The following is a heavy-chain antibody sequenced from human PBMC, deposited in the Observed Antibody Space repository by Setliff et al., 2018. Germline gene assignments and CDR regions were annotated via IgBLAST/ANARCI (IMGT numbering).Heavy chain of an antibody. D-gene: IGHD1-7*01. V-gene: IGHV3-23*01. CDR2: ILGSGDST. CDR3: ASLTNWNYGSFDY. CDR1: GGSVSDSTYY. Sequence: ETLSLTCTVSGGSVSDSTYYWGWVRQPPGQGLEWVSSILGSGDSTYYADSVKGRFTISRDNSKNTLYLQMNSLRAEDTAVYFCASLTNWNYGSFDYWGQGTLVTVSS. J-gene: IGHJ4*02.